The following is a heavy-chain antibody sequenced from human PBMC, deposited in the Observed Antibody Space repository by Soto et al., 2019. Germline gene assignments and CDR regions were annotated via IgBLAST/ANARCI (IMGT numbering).Heavy chain of an antibody. V-gene: IGHV1-3*01. CDR2: IIASNGNT. J-gene: IGHJ4*02. D-gene: IGHD5-18*01. CDR3: ASRGGYSYWAFDY. CDR1: GCTFTSYA. Sequence: GASVKVSCKASGCTFTSYAMHWVRQAPGQRLEWMGRIIASNGNTNYAQKFQGGVTITADTSTSTAYMELSSLRSEDTAVYYCASRGGYSYWAFDYWGQGTLVTVSS.